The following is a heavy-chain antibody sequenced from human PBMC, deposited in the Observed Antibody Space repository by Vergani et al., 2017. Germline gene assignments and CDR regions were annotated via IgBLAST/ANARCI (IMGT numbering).Heavy chain of an antibody. CDR2: IYYSGST. D-gene: IGHD6-13*01. Sequence: QVQLQESGPGLVKPSETLSLTCTVSGGSISSYYWRWIRQPPGKGLEWIGYIYYSGSTNYNPSLKSRVTISVDTSKNQFSLKLISVTAADTAVYYCAREGAGYSSSWYRGGFDPWGQGTLVTVSS. V-gene: IGHV4-59*01. CDR1: GGSISSYY. J-gene: IGHJ5*02. CDR3: AREGAGYSSSWYRGGFDP.